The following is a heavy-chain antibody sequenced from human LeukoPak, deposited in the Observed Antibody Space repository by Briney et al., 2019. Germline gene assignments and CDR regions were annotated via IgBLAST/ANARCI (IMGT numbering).Heavy chain of an antibody. Sequence: GASVKVSCKASGYTFTSYDIHWVRQATGQGLEWMGWMNPNSGNTGYAQKFQGRVTMTRDTSISTAYMELSRLRSDDTAVYYCASHTGYSSSWYAPFSLYYYGMDVWGQGTTVTVSS. CDR3: ASHTGYSSSWYAPFSLYYYGMDV. D-gene: IGHD6-13*01. J-gene: IGHJ6*02. CDR2: MNPNSGNT. CDR1: GYTFTSYD. V-gene: IGHV1-8*01.